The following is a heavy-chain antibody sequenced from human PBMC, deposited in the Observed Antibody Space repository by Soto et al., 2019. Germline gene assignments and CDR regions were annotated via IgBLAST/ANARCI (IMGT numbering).Heavy chain of an antibody. CDR2: IRSKAYSYAT. CDR3: SRSSKTGDDAFDI. CDR1: GFTFSGSA. J-gene: IGHJ3*02. V-gene: IGHV3-73*01. Sequence: EVQLVESGGGLVQPGGSLILSCAASGFTFSGSAMHWVRQASGKGLEWVGRIRSKAYSYATAYAASVNGRFTLSSDDSKNTAYLQMNSLKSEDTAVYYGSRSSKTGDDAFDIWGQGTMVTVSS. D-gene: IGHD7-27*01.